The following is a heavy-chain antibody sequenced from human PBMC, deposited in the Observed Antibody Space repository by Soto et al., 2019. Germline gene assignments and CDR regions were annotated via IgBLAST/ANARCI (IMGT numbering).Heavy chain of an antibody. CDR1: GLSVSDKY. J-gene: IGHJ4*02. Sequence: EVQLVQTGGGLIKPGGSLSLSCAASGLSVSDKYMSWVRQAPGKGLEWVSLTYTGGNSYFADFVKGRFIVSRDISKTTLFLHRNSLAAEDTAVYYCAREGYAYGLDFWGQGSLVTVSS. CDR3: AREGYAYGLDF. D-gene: IGHD3-10*01. V-gene: IGHV3-53*02. CDR2: TYTGGNS.